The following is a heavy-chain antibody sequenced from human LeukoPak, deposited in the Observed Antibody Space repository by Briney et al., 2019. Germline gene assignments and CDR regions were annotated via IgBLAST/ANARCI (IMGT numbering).Heavy chain of an antibody. CDR3: GRRPREIAVADY. V-gene: IGHV3-7*01. CDR1: GFSFSTYW. J-gene: IGHJ4*02. CDR2: IKQDGSEK. Sequence: GGSLRLSCAASGFSFSTYWMSWVRQTPGKGLEWVANIKQDGSEKYYVDSVKGRFTISRDNAKNSLYLQMNSLRAEDTAVYYCGRRPREIAVADYWGQGTLVTVSS. D-gene: IGHD6-19*01.